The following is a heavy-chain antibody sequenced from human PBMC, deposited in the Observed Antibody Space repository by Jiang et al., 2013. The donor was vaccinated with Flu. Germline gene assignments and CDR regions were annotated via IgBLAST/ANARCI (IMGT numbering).Heavy chain of an antibody. D-gene: IGHD3-22*01. V-gene: IGHV6-1*01. J-gene: IGHJ4*02. CDR2: TYYRSKWYN. Sequence: QTLSLTCAISGDSVSSNSAAWNWIRQSPSRGLEWLGRTYYRSKWYNDYAVSVKSRITINPDTSKNQFSLQLNSVTPEDTAVYYCAREGRQPHYYDSSGNYFDYWGQGTLVTVSS. CDR3: AREGRQPHYYDSSGNYFDY. CDR1: GDSVSSNSAA.